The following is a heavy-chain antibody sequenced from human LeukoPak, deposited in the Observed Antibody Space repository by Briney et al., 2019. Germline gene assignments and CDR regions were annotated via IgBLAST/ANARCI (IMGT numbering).Heavy chain of an antibody. D-gene: IGHD3-16*01. CDR1: GYTFTSYY. CDR2: INPSGVST. CDR3: ASPGEKDSYFDY. V-gene: IGHV1-46*01. Sequence: APEKVSCKASGYTFTSYYMHWVRQAPGQGLEWMGIINPSGVSTSYAQKFQGRVTMTRDTSTSTVYMELSSLRSEDTAVYYCASPGEKDSYFDYWGQGTLVT. J-gene: IGHJ4*02.